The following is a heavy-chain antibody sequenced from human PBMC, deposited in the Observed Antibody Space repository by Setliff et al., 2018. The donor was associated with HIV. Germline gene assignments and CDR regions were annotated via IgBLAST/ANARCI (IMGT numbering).Heavy chain of an antibody. Sequence: SSETLSLTCTVSGDSIRGYYWSWIRQPPGKGLEWMGYVFYTGFAAYNPSLKSRLTISVDTSQSQFSLRLTSVTAADTAIYYCARQVSIPGVAITPVDYWGQGALVTVSS. CDR2: VFYTGFA. J-gene: IGHJ4*02. V-gene: IGHV4-59*08. D-gene: IGHD5-12*01. CDR3: ARQVSIPGVAITPVDY. CDR1: GDSIRGYY.